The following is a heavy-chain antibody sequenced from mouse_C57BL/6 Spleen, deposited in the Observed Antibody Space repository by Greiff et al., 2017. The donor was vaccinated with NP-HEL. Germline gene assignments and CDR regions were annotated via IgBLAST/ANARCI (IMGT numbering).Heavy chain of an antibody. J-gene: IGHJ4*01. CDR1: GFSFNTHA. D-gene: IGHD1-1*01. Sequence: EAGGGLVQPKGSLKLSCAVPGFSFNTHAMLWVRQAPGKGLEWVARIRSKSNNYATYYDDSVKDRFTISRDDSASLLYLQMNNMKTEDTAMYYCGSRKEYYGSSPYAMDYWGQGTSVTVSS. CDR3: GSRKEYYGSSPYAMDY. V-gene: IGHV10-1*01. CDR2: IRSKSNNYAT.